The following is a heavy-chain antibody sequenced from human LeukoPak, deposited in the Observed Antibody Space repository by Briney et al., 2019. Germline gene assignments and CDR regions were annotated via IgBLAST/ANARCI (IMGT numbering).Heavy chain of an antibody. CDR1: GFTFTSSA. J-gene: IGHJ3*02. Sequence: GGSLRLSCAASGFTFTSSAMSWVRQAPGKGLEWVSSITGSGGTTYYADSAKGRFTISRDNSKNTLYLQVNSLRADDTAVYYCAGGSYSTSYAFDIWGQGTTVGVCS. CDR3: AGGSYSTSYAFDI. D-gene: IGHD1-26*01. CDR2: ITGSGGTT. V-gene: IGHV3-23*01.